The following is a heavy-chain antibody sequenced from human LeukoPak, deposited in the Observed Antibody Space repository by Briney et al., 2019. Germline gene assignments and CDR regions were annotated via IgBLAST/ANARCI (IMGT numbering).Heavy chain of an antibody. CDR2: INHSGST. V-gene: IGHV4-34*01. CDR3: ARATDRICSSTSCSPGGYFDY. CDR1: GGSIGSYY. D-gene: IGHD2-2*01. Sequence: PSETLSLTCTVSGGSIGSYYWSWIRQPPGKGLEWIGEINHSGSTNYNPSLKSRVTISEDTSKNQFSLKLSSVTAADTAVYYCARATDRICSSTSCSPGGYFDYWGQGTLATVSS. J-gene: IGHJ4*02.